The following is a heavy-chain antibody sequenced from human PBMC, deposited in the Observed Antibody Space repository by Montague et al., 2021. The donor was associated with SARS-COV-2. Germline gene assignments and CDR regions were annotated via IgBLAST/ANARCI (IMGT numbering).Heavy chain of an antibody. CDR2: VNQSGTT. D-gene: IGHD2-2*01. J-gene: IGHJ3*02. V-gene: IGHV4-34*01. Sequence: SETLSLTCAISGGSFSNYYWSWIRQPPGKGLEWIGEVNQSGTTIYNPSVKSGVTISEDTSKNQFYLRLSSVTAADTAVYYCARGRRPGVVPGAVPAGRALDIWGQGTMVTVSS. CDR1: GGSFSNYY. CDR3: ARGRRPGVVPGAVPAGRALDI.